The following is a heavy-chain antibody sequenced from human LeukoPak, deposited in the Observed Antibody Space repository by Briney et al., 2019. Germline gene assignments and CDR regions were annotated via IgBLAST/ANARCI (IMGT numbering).Heavy chain of an antibody. CDR3: ARVRFGELLSLNYDY. J-gene: IGHJ4*02. V-gene: IGHV1-18*01. CDR2: ISAYNGNT. CDR1: GYTFTSYG. Sequence: GASVKVSCKASGYTFTSYGISWVRQAPGQGLEWMGWISAYNGNTNYAQKLQGRVTMTTDTSTSTAYMELRSLRSDDTAVYYCARVRFGELLSLNYDYWGQGTLVTVSS. D-gene: IGHD3-10*01.